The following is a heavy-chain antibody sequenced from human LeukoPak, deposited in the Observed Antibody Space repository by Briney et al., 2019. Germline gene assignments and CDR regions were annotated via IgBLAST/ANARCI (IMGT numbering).Heavy chain of an antibody. CDR2: INHSGST. CDR3: ARAGNYGSGSGYYYYRDV. CDR1: GGSFSGYY. J-gene: IGHJ6*03. V-gene: IGHV4-34*01. D-gene: IGHD3-10*01. Sequence: SETLSLTCAVYGGSFSGYYWSWIHQPPGKGLEWIGEINHSGSTNYNPSLKSRVTISVDTSKNQFSLKLSSVAAADTAVYYCARAGNYGSGSGYYYYRDVWGKGTTVTVSS.